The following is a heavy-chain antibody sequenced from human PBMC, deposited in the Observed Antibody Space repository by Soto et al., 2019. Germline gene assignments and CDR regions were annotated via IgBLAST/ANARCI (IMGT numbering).Heavy chain of an antibody. CDR3: ARAVLRYFDWLLYDQLVTPVYYYYGMDV. V-gene: IGHV6-1*01. D-gene: IGHD3-9*01. CDR1: GDSVSSNSAA. Sequence: SQTLSLTCAISGDSVSSNSAAWNWIRQSPSRGLEWLGRTYYRSKWYNDYAVSVKSRITINPDTSKNQFSLQLNSVTPEDTAVYYCARAVLRYFDWLLYDQLVTPVYYYYGMDVWGQGTTVTVSS. J-gene: IGHJ6*02. CDR2: TYYRSKWYN.